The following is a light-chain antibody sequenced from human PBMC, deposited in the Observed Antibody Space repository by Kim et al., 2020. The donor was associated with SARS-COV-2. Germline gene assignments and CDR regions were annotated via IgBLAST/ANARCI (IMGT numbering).Light chain of an antibody. J-gene: IGKJ2*01. Sequence: DIQLTQSPSTLSASIGDRVTITCRASQTIGSRLAWYQQKAGKAPKLLIYEASSLQSGVPSKFSGSGSGTEFTLTISSLQPDELATYYCQQNNIPYTFGQGTKLEI. CDR1: QTIGSR. CDR2: EAS. CDR3: QQNNIPYT. V-gene: IGKV1-5*03.